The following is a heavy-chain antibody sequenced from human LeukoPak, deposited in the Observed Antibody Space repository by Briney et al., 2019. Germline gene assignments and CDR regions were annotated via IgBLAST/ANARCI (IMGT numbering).Heavy chain of an antibody. J-gene: IGHJ3*02. CDR2: ITTSSSYI. CDR1: GFTFSGYT. D-gene: IGHD1-26*01. CDR3: ARYRFVVGATDSFDI. V-gene: IGHV3-21*01. Sequence: GGSLRLSCAASGFTFSGYTINWVRQAPGKGLEWVSSITTSSSYIYYADSVKGRFTISRDNAKNSLYLHMNSLRAEDTAVYYCARYRFVVGATDSFDIWGQGTMVTVSS.